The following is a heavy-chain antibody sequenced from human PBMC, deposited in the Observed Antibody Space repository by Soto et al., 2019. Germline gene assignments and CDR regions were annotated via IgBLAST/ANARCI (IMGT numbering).Heavy chain of an antibody. CDR2: IYYSRST. D-gene: IGHD1-26*01. CDR1: GGSISSYY. V-gene: IGHV4-59*01. CDR3: ARGFGSDFDY. J-gene: IGHJ4*02. Sequence: SETLSLTCAVSGGSISSYYWSWIRQPPGKGLEWIGYIYYSRSTIYNPSLKSRVTISVDTSKNQFSLKLTSVTAADTAVYYCARGFGSDFDYWGQGTLVTVSS.